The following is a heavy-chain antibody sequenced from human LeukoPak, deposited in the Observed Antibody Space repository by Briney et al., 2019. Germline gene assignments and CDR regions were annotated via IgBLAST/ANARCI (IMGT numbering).Heavy chain of an antibody. Sequence: SETLSLTCTVSGGSISTYYWSWIRQPPGKGLEWIGYIYYSGSTNYNPSLKSQVTISVDTSKNQFSLKLTSVTAADTAVYYCARDRLQTYYYASGPWMDLCGQGTMVTVSS. CDR3: ARDRLQTYYYASGPWMDL. CDR1: GGSISTYY. J-gene: IGHJ5*02. V-gene: IGHV4-59*01. D-gene: IGHD3-10*01. CDR2: IYYSGST.